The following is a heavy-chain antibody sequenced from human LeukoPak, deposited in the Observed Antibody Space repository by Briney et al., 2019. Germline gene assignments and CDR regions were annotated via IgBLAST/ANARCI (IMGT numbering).Heavy chain of an antibody. Sequence: SETLSLTCTVSGGSISSYYWSWIRQPPGKGLEWIGYIYYSGSTNYNPSLKSRVTISVDTSKNQFSLKLSSVTAADTAVYYCARDQTYSGSGIYTYFDYWGQGILVTVSS. CDR2: IYYSGST. D-gene: IGHD3-10*01. V-gene: IGHV4-59*12. CDR1: GGSISSYY. CDR3: ARDQTYSGSGIYTYFDY. J-gene: IGHJ4*02.